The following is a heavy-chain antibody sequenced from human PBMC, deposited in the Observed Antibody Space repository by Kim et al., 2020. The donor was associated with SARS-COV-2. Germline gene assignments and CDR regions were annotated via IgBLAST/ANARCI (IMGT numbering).Heavy chain of an antibody. CDR3: TFLGVVSHDYYYYGMDV. CDR2: IIPIFGTA. J-gene: IGHJ6*02. V-gene: IGHV1-69*13. D-gene: IGHD3-3*01. CDR1: GGTFSSYA. Sequence: SVKVSCKASGGTFSSYAISWVRQAPGQGLEWMGGIIPIFGTANYAQKFQGRVTITADESTSTAYMELSSLRSEDTAVYYCTFLGVVSHDYYYYGMDVWGQGTTVTVSS.